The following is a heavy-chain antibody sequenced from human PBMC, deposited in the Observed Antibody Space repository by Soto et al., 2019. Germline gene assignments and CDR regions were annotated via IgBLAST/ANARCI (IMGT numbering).Heavy chain of an antibody. CDR3: ARVPDDYGDRDSWFDP. J-gene: IGHJ5*02. D-gene: IGHD4-17*01. Sequence: QVQLQESGPGLVKPSQTLSLTCTVSGGSISSGGYYWSWIRQHPGKGLEWIGYIYYSGSTYYNPSLKSRVTISVDTSKNQFSLKLSSVTAADTAVYYCARVPDDYGDRDSWFDPWGQGTLVTVSS. CDR2: IYYSGST. V-gene: IGHV4-31*03. CDR1: GGSISSGGYY.